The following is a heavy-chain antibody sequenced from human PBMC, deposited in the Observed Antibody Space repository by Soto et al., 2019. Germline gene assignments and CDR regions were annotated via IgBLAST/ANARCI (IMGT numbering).Heavy chain of an antibody. V-gene: IGHV3-23*01. CDR1: GFTFSSYA. CDR3: AKPPPHTLEWLLYYFDY. J-gene: IGHJ4*02. CDR2: ISGSGGST. Sequence: GGSLRLSCAASGFTFSSYAMSWVRQAPGKGLEWVSAISGSGGSTYYADSVKGRFTISRDNSKNTLYLQMNSLRAEDTAVYYCAKPPPHTLEWLLYYFDYWGQGTLVTVSS. D-gene: IGHD3-3*01.